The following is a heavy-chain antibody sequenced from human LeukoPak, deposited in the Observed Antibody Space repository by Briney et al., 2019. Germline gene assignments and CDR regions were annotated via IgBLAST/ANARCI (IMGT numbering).Heavy chain of an antibody. Sequence: ASVKVPCKASGYTFTGYYMHWVRQAPGQGLEWMGWINPNSGGTNYAQKFQGRVTMTRDTSISTAYMELSRLRSDDTAVYYCARDGNGNDYVWGSYRSAFDYWGQGTLVTVSS. CDR1: GYTFTGYY. J-gene: IGHJ4*02. V-gene: IGHV1-2*02. CDR3: ARDGNGNDYVWGSYRSAFDY. D-gene: IGHD3-16*02. CDR2: INPNSGGT.